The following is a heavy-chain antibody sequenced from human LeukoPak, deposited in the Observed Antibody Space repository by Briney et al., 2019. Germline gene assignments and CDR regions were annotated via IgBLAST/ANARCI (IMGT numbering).Heavy chain of an antibody. CDR3: SRRWLQHAFDI. J-gene: IGHJ3*02. CDR1: GFTFSSYW. Sequence: GGSLILSCAASGFTFSSYWMHRVRHTPGKGLVWVSRLNSDGSSTSYADSVKGRFTISRDNAKNTLYLQMNSLRAEDTAVYYCSRRWLQHAFDIWGQGTMVTVSS. D-gene: IGHD5-24*01. CDR2: LNSDGSST. V-gene: IGHV3-74*01.